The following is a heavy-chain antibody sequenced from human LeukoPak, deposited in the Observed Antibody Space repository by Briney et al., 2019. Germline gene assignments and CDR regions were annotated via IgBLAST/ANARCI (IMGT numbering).Heavy chain of an antibody. CDR2: ISDSGWTT. J-gene: IGHJ4*02. CDR3: ARALRSGYDLALGY. D-gene: IGHD5-12*01. V-gene: IGHV3-11*04. CDR1: GFTFSDYY. Sequence: PGGSLRLSCAASGFTFSDYYMSWIRLAPGKGLELVSYISDSGWTTYYSESVKGRFTISRDSAKNSLLLQMRSLRAEDTAVYYCARALRSGYDLALGYWGQGTLVTVSS.